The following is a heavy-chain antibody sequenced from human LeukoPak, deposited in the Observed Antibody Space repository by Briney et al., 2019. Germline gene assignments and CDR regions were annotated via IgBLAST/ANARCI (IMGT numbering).Heavy chain of an antibody. CDR1: DGSISSRSNY. CDR2: IFYGGRT. CDR3: AKYMVATMFDY. V-gene: IGHV4-39*01. J-gene: IGHJ4*02. Sequence: SETLSLTCTVSDGSISSRSNYWGWIRQPPGKGLEWIGSIFYGGRTYYNPSLKSRVTISVDTSNNQFSLNLNSVTAADTAVHYCAKYMVATMFDYWGQGTLVTVSS. D-gene: IGHD5-12*01.